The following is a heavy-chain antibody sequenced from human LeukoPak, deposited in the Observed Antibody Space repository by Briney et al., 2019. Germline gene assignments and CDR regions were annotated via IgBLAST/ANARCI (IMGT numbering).Heavy chain of an antibody. J-gene: IGHJ6*02. D-gene: IGHD3-22*01. CDR3: AREWSYYDSSGYYYSYYGMDV. V-gene: IGHV4-34*01. CDR1: GGSFSGYY. Sequence: PSETLSLTCAVYGGSFSGYYWSWIRQPPGKGLEWIGEINHSGSTNYNPSLKSRVTISVDTSKIQFSLKLSSVTAADTAVCYCAREWSYYDSSGYYYSYYGMDVWGQGTTVTVSS. CDR2: INHSGST.